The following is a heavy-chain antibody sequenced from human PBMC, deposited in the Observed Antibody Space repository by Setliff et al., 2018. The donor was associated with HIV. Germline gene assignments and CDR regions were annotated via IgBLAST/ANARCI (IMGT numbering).Heavy chain of an antibody. CDR1: GGTFSSYA. D-gene: IGHD4-17*01. CDR2: IIPFLNLT. J-gene: IGHJ6*03. V-gene: IGHV1-69*10. CDR3: AAGGASAYYYYYMDV. Sequence: SVKVSCKAYGGTFSSYAISWVRQAPGQGLEWVGGIIPFLNLTHYAQQFQGTVTITADKSTSTAYMEVASLKSEDTAVYYCAAGGASAYYYYYMDVWGKGTTVTVSS.